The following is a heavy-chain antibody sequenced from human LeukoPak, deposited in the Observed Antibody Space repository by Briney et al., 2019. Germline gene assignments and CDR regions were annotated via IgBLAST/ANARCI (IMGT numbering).Heavy chain of an antibody. V-gene: IGHV1-2*02. Sequence: ASVKVSCKASGYTFTGYYMHWVRQAPGQGLEWMGWINPNSGGTNYAQKFQGRVTMTRDTSISTAYMELSRLRSDDTAVYYCARGGRVTIFGVVNTCHWLPNDYWGQGTLVTVSS. J-gene: IGHJ4*02. CDR2: INPNSGGT. CDR3: ARGGRVTIFGVVNTCHWLPNDY. CDR1: GYTFTGYY. D-gene: IGHD3-3*01.